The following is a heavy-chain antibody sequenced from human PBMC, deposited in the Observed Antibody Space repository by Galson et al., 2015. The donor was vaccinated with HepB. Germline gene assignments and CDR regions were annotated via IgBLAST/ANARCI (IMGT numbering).Heavy chain of an antibody. Sequence: SVKVSCKASGFTFTDYYIHWVRQAPGQGLEWMGWSSPNRDGTNYAQKFQGRVTMTRDSSTRTVYMELSRLKFDDTAVYYCARRVYMDVWGKGTTVIVSS. CDR1: GFTFTDYY. V-gene: IGHV1-2*02. CDR2: SSPNRDGT. J-gene: IGHJ6*03. CDR3: ARRVYMDV.